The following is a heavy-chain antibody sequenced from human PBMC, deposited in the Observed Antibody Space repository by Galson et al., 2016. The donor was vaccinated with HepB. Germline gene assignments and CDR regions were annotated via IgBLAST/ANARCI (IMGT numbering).Heavy chain of an antibody. CDR1: GDSVSSDTAA. V-gene: IGHV6-1*01. Sequence: CAISGDSVSSDTAAWNWIRQSPSRGLEWLGRTYYRSKWYNDYAVSVKSRITINPDTTKNQFSLRLSSVTPEDTAVYYCAGEPGHCTGNSCYSGGMDVWGQGTTVTVSS. J-gene: IGHJ6*02. CDR3: AGEPGHCTGNSCYSGGMDV. CDR2: TYYRSKWYN. D-gene: IGHD2-15*01.